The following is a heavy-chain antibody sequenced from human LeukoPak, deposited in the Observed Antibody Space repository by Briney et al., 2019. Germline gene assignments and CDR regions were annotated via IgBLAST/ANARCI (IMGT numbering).Heavy chain of an antibody. CDR3: AREWAGAGTIFDY. CDR1: GGSFSGYY. J-gene: IGHJ4*02. Sequence: KPSETLSLTCAVYGGSFSGYYWSWIRQPPGKGLEWIGEINHNGSTNSNPSLKSRVTISVDTSKHQSSLWVSSVPAADTAVYYCAREWAGAGTIFDYWGQGTLVTVSS. CDR2: INHNGST. D-gene: IGHD6-13*01. V-gene: IGHV4-34*01.